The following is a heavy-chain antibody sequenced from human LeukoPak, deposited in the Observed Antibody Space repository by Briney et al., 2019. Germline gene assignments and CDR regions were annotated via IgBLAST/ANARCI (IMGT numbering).Heavy chain of an antibody. CDR3: ARDGGPSRQQLVEDAFDI. J-gene: IGHJ3*02. CDR1: GGPVSLYY. D-gene: IGHD6-13*01. CDR2: IYTNGRT. V-gene: IGHV4-4*07. Sequence: SETLSLTCTVSGGPVSLYYWSWVRQPAGKGLEWIGRIYTNGRTHYNPSLTRRVTMSTDTSKNQFSLKLNSVTAADTAMYYCARDGGPSRQQLVEDAFDIWGQGTMVTVSS.